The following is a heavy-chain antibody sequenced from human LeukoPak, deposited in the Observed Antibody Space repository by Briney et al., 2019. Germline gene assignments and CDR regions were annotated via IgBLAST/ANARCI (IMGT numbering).Heavy chain of an antibody. J-gene: IGHJ3*02. CDR2: ISGSGGST. CDR3: AKDQGDYGYCSSTSCYAPHAFDI. D-gene: IGHD2-2*01. V-gene: IGHV3-23*01. CDR1: GFTFSSYA. Sequence: GGSLRLSCAASGFTFSSYAMSWVRQAPGKGLEWVSTISGSGGSTYYADSVKGRFTISRDNSKNTLYLQMNSLRAEDTAVYYCAKDQGDYGYCSSTSCYAPHAFDIWGQGTMVTVSS.